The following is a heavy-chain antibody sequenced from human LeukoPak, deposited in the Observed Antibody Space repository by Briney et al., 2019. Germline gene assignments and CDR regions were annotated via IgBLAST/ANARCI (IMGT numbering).Heavy chain of an antibody. CDR3: AKTRGGSLHDGFDI. CDR2: IKQDGSEK. Sequence: GGSLRLSCAASGFTFSSYWMSWVRQAPGKGLEWVANIKQDGSEKYYVDSVKGRFTISRDNAKNSLYLQMNSLRAEDTAIYYCAKTRGGSLHDGFDIWGQGTMVTVPS. J-gene: IGHJ3*02. CDR1: GFTFSSYW. D-gene: IGHD3-10*01. V-gene: IGHV3-7*03.